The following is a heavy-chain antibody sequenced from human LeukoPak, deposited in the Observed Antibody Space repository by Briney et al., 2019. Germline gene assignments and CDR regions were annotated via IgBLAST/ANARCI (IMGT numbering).Heavy chain of an antibody. J-gene: IGHJ3*02. Sequence: GGSLRLSCAASGFIFSDHYMEWVRQAPGKGLEWVGRTRNKANSYATEYAASVKGRFTISRDDSKNSLYLQMNSLKTEDTAVYYCTRIDCTGATCHDAFDIWGQGTMVTVSS. D-gene: IGHD2-8*02. CDR2: TRNKANSYAT. V-gene: IGHV3-72*01. CDR3: TRIDCTGATCHDAFDI. CDR1: GFIFSDHY.